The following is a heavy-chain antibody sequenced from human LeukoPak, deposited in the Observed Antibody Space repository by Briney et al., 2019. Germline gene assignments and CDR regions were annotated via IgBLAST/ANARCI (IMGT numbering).Heavy chain of an antibody. V-gene: IGHV4-31*03. CDR1: GDSISSGGYY. D-gene: IGHD3-10*01. CDR3: ARGVYGTVKGGLDY. J-gene: IGHJ4*02. CDR2: IYHSGSA. Sequence: SQTLSLTCTVPGDSISSGGYYWSWNRQDPGKGLEWIGDIYHSGSAYYNPSLESRVTISVDTSKNQFSLKLSSVAAADTAVYYCARGVYGTVKGGLDYWGQGTLVTVSS.